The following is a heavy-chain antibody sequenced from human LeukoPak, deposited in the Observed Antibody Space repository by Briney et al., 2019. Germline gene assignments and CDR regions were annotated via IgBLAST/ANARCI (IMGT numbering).Heavy chain of an antibody. CDR2: IKYDGSEK. CDR3: ARDPSSSTYWYFDI. V-gene: IGHV3-7*01. CDR1: GFTFSTYW. D-gene: IGHD6-13*01. Sequence: SGGSLRLSCAASGFTFSTYWMAWVRQAPGKGLEWVANIKYDGSEKYYVDSVKGRFTISRDNAKNSLYLQMNSLRDEDTAVYYCARDPSSSTYWYFDIWGRGTLVTVSS. J-gene: IGHJ2*01.